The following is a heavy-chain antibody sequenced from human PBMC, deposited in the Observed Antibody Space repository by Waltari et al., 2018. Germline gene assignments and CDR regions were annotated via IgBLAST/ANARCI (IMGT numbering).Heavy chain of an antibody. CDR1: GGSFSGYY. D-gene: IGHD3-22*01. CDR3: ARRIGDTMIVVVGNWFDP. CDR2: INHSGST. J-gene: IGHJ5*02. V-gene: IGHV4-34*01. Sequence: QVQLQQWGAGLLKPSATLSLTCAVYGGSFSGYYWSWIRQPPGKGLEWIGEINHSGSTNYNPSLKSRVTISVDTSKNQFSLKLSSVTAADTAVYYCARRIGDTMIVVVGNWFDPWGQGTLVTVSS.